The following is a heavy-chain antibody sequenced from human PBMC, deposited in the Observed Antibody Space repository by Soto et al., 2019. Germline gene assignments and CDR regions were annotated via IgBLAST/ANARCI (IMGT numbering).Heavy chain of an antibody. Sequence: GGSLRLSCAASGFTFDDYGMSWVRQAPGEGLEWVSGINGNGGSTYYADSVKGRFTISRDNAKNSLYLQVNSLRVEDTALYYCARGRDPFAELLPDYWGQGTPVTVSS. CDR1: GFTFDDYG. D-gene: IGHD3-10*01. J-gene: IGHJ4*02. V-gene: IGHV3-20*04. CDR3: ARGRDPFAELLPDY. CDR2: INGNGGST.